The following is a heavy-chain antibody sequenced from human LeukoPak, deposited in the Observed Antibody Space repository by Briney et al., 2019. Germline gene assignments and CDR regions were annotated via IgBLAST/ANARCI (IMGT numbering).Heavy chain of an antibody. CDR1: GGSISSYY. D-gene: IGHD1-26*01. V-gene: IGHV4-59*01. CDR2: IYYSGST. J-gene: IGHJ4*02. Sequence: SETLSLTCTVSGGSISSYYWSWIRQHPGKGLEWIGYIYYSGSTNYNPSLKSRVTISVDTSKNQFSLKLSSVTAADTAVYYCAREMGGSPYFDYWGQGTLVTVSS. CDR3: AREMGGSPYFDY.